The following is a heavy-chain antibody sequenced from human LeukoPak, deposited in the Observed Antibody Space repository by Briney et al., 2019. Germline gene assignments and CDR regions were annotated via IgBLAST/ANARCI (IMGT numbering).Heavy chain of an antibody. J-gene: IGHJ4*02. V-gene: IGHV3-30*18. CDR3: AKDSSGWGYFDY. CDR1: GFTFSSYG. CDR2: ISYDGSNK. D-gene: IGHD6-19*01. Sequence: GRSLRLSCAASGFTFSSYGMHWVRQAPGKGLEWVAVISYDGSNKYYADSVKGRLTISRDNSKNTLYLQMNSLRAEDTAVYYCAKDSSGWGYFDYWGQGTLVTVSS.